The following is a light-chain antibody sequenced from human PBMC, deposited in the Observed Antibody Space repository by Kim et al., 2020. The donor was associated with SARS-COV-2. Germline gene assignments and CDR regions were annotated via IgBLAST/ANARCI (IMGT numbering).Light chain of an antibody. CDR3: QQYGNSPHYS. V-gene: IGKV3-20*01. J-gene: IGKJ2*03. Sequence: SPEERASLSCRASQSIANNYLAWYQQKPGQAPQLPIFAAYSRATGVPGRFNWSGAGAEVILTISSLEPEDFAVYYCQQYGNSPHYSFGQGTKLEI. CDR1: QSIANNY. CDR2: AAY.